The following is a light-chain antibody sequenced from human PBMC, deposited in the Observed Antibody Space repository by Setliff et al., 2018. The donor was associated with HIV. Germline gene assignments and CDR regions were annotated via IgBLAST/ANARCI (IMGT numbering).Light chain of an antibody. V-gene: IGLV2-14*01. J-gene: IGLJ1*01. CDR1: SSDVGGHNY. Sequence: QSVLTQPASVSGSPGQSITISCTGTSSDVGGHNYVSWYQQHPGKAPKLIIYEVSYRPSGVSNRFSGSKSGNTASLTISGLQVEDEAEYHCSSYTTSNTVPHLFGTGTKVTVL. CDR3: SSYTTSNTVPHL. CDR2: EVS.